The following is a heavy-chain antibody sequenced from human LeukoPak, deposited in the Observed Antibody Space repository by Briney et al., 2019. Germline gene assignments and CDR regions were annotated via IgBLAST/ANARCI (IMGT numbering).Heavy chain of an antibody. CDR1: GYTFTSYG. D-gene: IGHD3-3*01. Sequence: ASVKVSCKASGYTFTSYGISWVRQAPGQGLEWMGWISAYNGNTNYAQKLQGRVTMTTDTSTSTAYIELRSLRSDDTAVYYCARDGRETAYYDFWSGYYQNWFDPWGQGTLVTVPS. J-gene: IGHJ5*02. CDR3: ARDGRETAYYDFWSGYYQNWFDP. CDR2: ISAYNGNT. V-gene: IGHV1-18*01.